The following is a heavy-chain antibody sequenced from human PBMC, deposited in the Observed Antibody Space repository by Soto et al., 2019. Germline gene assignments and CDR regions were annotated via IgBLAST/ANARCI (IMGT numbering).Heavy chain of an antibody. J-gene: IGHJ4*02. V-gene: IGHV1-18*04. Sequence: QVQLVQSGGEVKKPGASVKVSCKASGYTFTTFGITWVRQVPGQGLEWLGWISTSTGNTNYAQNLQGRLTLTTDTSTRTAYMELRSLTSDDTAVYYCARSPRVIVTAKGTPDFWGQGTLITVSS. CDR3: ARSPRVIVTAKGTPDF. D-gene: IGHD2-21*02. CDR1: GYTFTTFG. CDR2: ISTSTGNT.